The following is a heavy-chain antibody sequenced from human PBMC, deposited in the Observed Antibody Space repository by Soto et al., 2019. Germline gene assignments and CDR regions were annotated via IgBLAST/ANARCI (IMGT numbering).Heavy chain of an antibody. CDR2: ISYSGST. J-gene: IGHJ5*02. V-gene: IGHV4-59*08. D-gene: IGHD2-2*01. Sequence: QVQLQESGPGLVKPSETLSLTCTVSGGSISSYYWSWIRQPPGKGLEWIGYISYSGSTNYNPSVRRRVTISVDTSKNQYSLKLSAVTAADTAVYYCASHGSLTSYNWFDPWGQGTLVTVSS. CDR3: ASHGSLTSYNWFDP. CDR1: GGSISSYY.